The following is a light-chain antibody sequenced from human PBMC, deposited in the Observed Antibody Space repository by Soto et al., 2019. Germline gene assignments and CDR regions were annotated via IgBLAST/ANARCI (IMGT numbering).Light chain of an antibody. V-gene: IGKV3-15*01. J-gene: IGKJ1*01. CDR2: GAS. Sequence: ENMMTQSPATLSMSPGERATLSCRASQSVSSNLAWFQQKPGQAPRLLIYGASTRATGIPATFSGSGSGTEFTLTIRSLQSEDFAVYYCQQYNDRPGTFGQGTKVDIK. CDR3: QQYNDRPGT. CDR1: QSVSSN.